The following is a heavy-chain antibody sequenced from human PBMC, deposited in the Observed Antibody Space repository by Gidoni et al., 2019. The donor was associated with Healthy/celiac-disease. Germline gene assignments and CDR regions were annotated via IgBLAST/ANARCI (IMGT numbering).Heavy chain of an antibody. CDR2: IHTSGST. Sequence: QVQLQASGPGLVKPSETLSLTCTVSGGSISSYYWIWIRQPAGKGLEWSGRIHTSGSTNYNPSLKSRVTMSVDTSKNQFSLKLSSVTAADTAVYYCAGGRRRMVYAMGDYYYYGMDVWGQGTTVTVSS. V-gene: IGHV4-4*07. J-gene: IGHJ6*02. CDR3: AGGRRRMVYAMGDYYYYGMDV. CDR1: GGSISSYY. D-gene: IGHD2-8*01.